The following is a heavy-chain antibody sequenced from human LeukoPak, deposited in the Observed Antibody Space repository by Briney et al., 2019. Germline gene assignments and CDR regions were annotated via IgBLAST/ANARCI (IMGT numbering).Heavy chain of an antibody. J-gene: IGHJ3*02. CDR2: INPNSGGT. Sequence: ASVKVSCKASGYTFTGYYMHWVRQAPGQGLEWMGRINPNSGGTNYAQKFQGRVTMTRNTSISTAYMELSSLRSEDTAVYYCAREWDAFDIWGQGTMVTVSS. V-gene: IGHV1-2*06. CDR1: GYTFTGYY. CDR3: AREWDAFDI.